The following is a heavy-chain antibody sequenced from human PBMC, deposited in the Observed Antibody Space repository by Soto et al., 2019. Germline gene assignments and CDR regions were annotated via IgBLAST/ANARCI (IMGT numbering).Heavy chain of an antibody. CDR3: AKGPEQLGHGVFDY. CDR1: GFTLGTYV. Sequence: EVQLLESGGGLVQPGGSLRLSCAASGFTLGTYVMSWVRQAPGKGLEWVSGIDSGGGGTYYADSVKGRFTISRDNSKNTLSLQMNGLRAEDTAVFYCAKGPEQLGHGVFDYWGQGTLVNVSS. D-gene: IGHD6-6*01. CDR2: IDSGGGGT. J-gene: IGHJ4*02. V-gene: IGHV3-23*01.